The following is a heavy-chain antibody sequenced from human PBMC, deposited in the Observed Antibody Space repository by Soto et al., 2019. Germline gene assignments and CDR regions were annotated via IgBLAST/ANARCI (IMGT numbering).Heavy chain of an antibody. V-gene: IGHV3-30*18. CDR1: GFTFNSYG. CDR2: ISYDGSDK. D-gene: IGHD2-15*01. J-gene: IGHJ3*02. CDR3: AKAYISSALDAFDI. Sequence: QVQLVESGGGVVQPGRSLRLSCAASGFTFNSYGMHWVRQAPGQGLEWVAVISYDGSDKYSADCVKGRFTISRDNSKYTLYMQVNSLRAEDTAGYYGAKAYISSALDAFDIWGQGTMVTVSS.